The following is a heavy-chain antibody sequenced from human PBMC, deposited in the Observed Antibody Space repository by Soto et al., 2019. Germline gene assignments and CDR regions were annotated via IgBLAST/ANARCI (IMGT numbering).Heavy chain of an antibody. CDR3: AHRVLRTFLGLVTTTATYFDF. V-gene: IGHV2-5*02. CDR2: IYWDDDK. CDR1: GFALTTSGVG. D-gene: IGHD3-3*01. Sequence: QITLNESGPTQVNPRQTLTLTCTFSGFALTTSGVGVGWIRQSPGKAPEWLALIYWDDDKRYSPSLKRRLTITKETSKNQVVLTMADLDPADTATYYCAHRVLRTFLGLVTTTATYFDFWGQGTPVAVSS. J-gene: IGHJ4*01.